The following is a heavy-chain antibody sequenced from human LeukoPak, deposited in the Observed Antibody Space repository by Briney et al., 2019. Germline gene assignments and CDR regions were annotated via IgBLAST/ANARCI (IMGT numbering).Heavy chain of an antibody. D-gene: IGHD5-18*01. CDR3: ARLKGSYGYAKYYYYGMDV. CDR2: IYYSGST. J-gene: IGHJ6*02. Sequence: SETLSLTCTGSGGSISSYYWSWIRQPPGKRLEWIGYIYYSGSTNYNPSLKSRVTISVDTSKNQFSLKLSSVTAADTAVYYCARLKGSYGYAKYYYYGMDVWGQGTTVTVSS. V-gene: IGHV4-59*08. CDR1: GGSISSYY.